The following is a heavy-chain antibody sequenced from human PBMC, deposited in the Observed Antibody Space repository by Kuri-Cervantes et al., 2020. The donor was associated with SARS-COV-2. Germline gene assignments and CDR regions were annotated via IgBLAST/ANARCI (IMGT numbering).Heavy chain of an antibody. V-gene: IGHV3-30-3*01. Sequence: RTLSLTCAASGFTFSSYAMHWVRQAPGKGLEWVAVISYDGSNKYYADSVKGRFTISRDSSKNTLYLQMNSLRAEDTAVYYCARDFNWRDPDYYYYGMDVWGQGTTVTVSS. CDR1: GFTFSSYA. J-gene: IGHJ6*02. D-gene: IGHD1-1*01. CDR2: ISYDGSNK. CDR3: ARDFNWRDPDYYYYGMDV.